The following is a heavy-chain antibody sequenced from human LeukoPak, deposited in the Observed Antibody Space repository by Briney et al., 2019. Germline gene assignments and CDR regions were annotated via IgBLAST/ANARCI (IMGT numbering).Heavy chain of an antibody. CDR2: TYYRSKWYN. D-gene: IGHD3-16*02. Sequence: SQTLSLTCAISGDSVSSNSAAWNWIRQSPSRGLEWLGRTYYRSKWYNDYAVSVKSRITINPDTSKNQFSLQLSSVTAADTAVYYCARRASYYDYVWGSYRSAYYFDYWGQGTLVTVSS. CDR3: ARRASYYDYVWGSYRSAYYFDY. CDR1: GDSVSSNSAA. V-gene: IGHV6-1*01. J-gene: IGHJ4*02.